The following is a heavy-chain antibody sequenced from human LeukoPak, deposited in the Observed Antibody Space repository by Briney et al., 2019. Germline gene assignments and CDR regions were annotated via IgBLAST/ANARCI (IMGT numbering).Heavy chain of an antibody. J-gene: IGHJ4*02. CDR2: IIPTLGIE. D-gene: IGHD3-22*01. CDR1: GGTFSSYT. V-gene: IGHV1-69*02. CDR3: TTRTFYHDSSSYPDDY. Sequence: GASVKVSCKASGGTFSSYTITWVRQAPGQGLEWMGRIIPTLGIENYAQKFQGRVTITADTSASTAYMELISLRSDDTAVYYCTTRTFYHDSSSYPDDYWGQGTLVTVSS.